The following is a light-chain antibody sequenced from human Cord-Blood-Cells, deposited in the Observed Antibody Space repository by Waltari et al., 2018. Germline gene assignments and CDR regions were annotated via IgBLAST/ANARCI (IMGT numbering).Light chain of an antibody. Sequence: QSALTQPASVSGSPGQSITISCPGTSSDVGGYNYVSWYQQHPGKAPKLMIYEVSNRPSGVSNRFSGSKSGNTASLTISGLQAEDEAYYYCSSYTSSSTYVFGTGTKVTVL. J-gene: IGLJ1*01. CDR3: SSYTSSSTYV. CDR1: SSDVGGYNY. V-gene: IGLV2-14*01. CDR2: EVS.